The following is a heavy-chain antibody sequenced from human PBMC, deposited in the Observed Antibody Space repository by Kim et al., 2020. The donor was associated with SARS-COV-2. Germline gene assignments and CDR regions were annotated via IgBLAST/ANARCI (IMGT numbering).Heavy chain of an antibody. CDR1: GFTFSSFW. D-gene: IGHD2-15*01. J-gene: IGHJ6*02. CDR3: ARARIDV. Sequence: GGSLRLSCAVSGFTFSSFWMTWVRQAPGKGLEWVADIKPDGSETYYADSVKGRFTISRDNAQKSMYLQMNSLRAEDTAVYYCARARIDVWGQGTTVTVS. V-gene: IGHV3-7*03. CDR2: IKPDGSET.